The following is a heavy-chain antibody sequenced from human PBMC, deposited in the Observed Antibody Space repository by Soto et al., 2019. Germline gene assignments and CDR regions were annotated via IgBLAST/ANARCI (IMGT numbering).Heavy chain of an antibody. CDR1: GYTFTGYY. D-gene: IGHD5-12*01. CDR3: ARDHQPRVGGYDQYDAFDI. J-gene: IGHJ3*02. Sequence: SVKVSCKASGYTFTGYYMHWVRQAPGQGLEWMGWINPNSGGTNYAQKFQGRVTMTRDTSISTAYMELSRLRSDATAVYYCARDHQPRVGGYDQYDAFDIWGQGTMGTV. CDR2: INPNSGGT. V-gene: IGHV1-2*02.